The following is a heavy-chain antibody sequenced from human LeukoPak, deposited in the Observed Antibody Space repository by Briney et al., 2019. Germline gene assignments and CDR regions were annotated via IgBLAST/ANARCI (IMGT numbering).Heavy chain of an antibody. J-gene: IGHJ6*03. V-gene: IGHV3-21*06. CDR2: ITSSSRYT. CDR3: ARDPYNGGYGVSYYYYMDV. Sequence: GGSLRLSCAASVFTFSTYNMNWVRQAPGKGLEWVSSITSSSRYTFYADSVKGRFTISRDNAKNSLYLQMNSLRAEDTAIYYCARDPYNGGYGVSYYYYMDVWGKGTTVTISS. D-gene: IGHD1-26*01. CDR1: VFTFSTYN.